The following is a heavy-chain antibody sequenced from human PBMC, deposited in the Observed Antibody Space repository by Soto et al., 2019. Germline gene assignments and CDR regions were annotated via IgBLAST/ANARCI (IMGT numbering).Heavy chain of an antibody. CDR3: ARINRVRGVSWFDP. CDR2: IFSKDEK. J-gene: IGHJ5*02. CDR1: GCSLSNARMG. Sequence: QVTLKESGPVLVKPTETLTLTCTVSGCSLSNARMGVSWIRQPPGKALERLAHIFSKDEKSYSTSLKSRLTSPKDTSKSQVVLTMSYMDPVDTVTYYCARINRVRGVSWFDPWGQGTLVTVSS. V-gene: IGHV2-26*01. D-gene: IGHD3-10*01.